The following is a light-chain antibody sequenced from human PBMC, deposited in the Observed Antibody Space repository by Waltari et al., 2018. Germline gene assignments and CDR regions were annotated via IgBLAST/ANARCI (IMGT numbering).Light chain of an antibody. V-gene: IGKV3-20*01. J-gene: IGKJ2*01. Sequence: EIVLTPSPGTLSLSPGERATLSCRASQSRTMKYLAWYQQKPGQAPRLLIYGASSRAAGIPDRFSGSGSGTDFTLTISRLEPEDFAVYYCQQYGSSVMYTFGQGTKLEIK. CDR2: GAS. CDR3: QQYGSSVMYT. CDR1: QSRTMKY.